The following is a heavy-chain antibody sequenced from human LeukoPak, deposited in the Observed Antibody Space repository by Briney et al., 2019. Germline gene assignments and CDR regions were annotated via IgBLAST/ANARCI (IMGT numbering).Heavy chain of an antibody. CDR3: AVPPATQYYFDY. Sequence: GASVKVSCKASGGTFSSYAISWVRQAPGQGLEWMGGIIPIFGTANYAQKFQGRVTITADESTSTAYMELSSLRSEDTAVYYCAVPPATQYYFDYWGQGTLVTVS. CDR2: IIPIFGTA. D-gene: IGHD1-26*01. J-gene: IGHJ4*02. V-gene: IGHV1-69*01. CDR1: GGTFSSYA.